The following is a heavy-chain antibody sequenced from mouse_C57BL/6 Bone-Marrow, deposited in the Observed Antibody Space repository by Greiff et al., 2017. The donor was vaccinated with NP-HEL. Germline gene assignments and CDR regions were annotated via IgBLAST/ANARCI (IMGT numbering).Heavy chain of an antibody. Sequence: EVKLMESGPELVKPGDSVKISCKASGYSFTGYFMNWVMQSHGKSLEWIGRINPYNGDTFYNQKFKGKATLTVDKSSSTAHMELRSLTSEDSAVYYCARSDDYDGFDYWGQGTTLTVSS. CDR1: GYSFTGYF. D-gene: IGHD2-4*01. J-gene: IGHJ2*01. CDR2: INPYNGDT. V-gene: IGHV1-20*01. CDR3: ARSDDYDGFDY.